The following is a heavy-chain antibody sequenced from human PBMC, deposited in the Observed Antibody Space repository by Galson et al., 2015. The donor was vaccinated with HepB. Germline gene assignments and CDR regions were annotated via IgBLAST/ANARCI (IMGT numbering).Heavy chain of an antibody. CDR2: ISAYNGNT. V-gene: IGHV1-18*04. CDR3: ARESKGGYYPLHALDI. J-gene: IGHJ3*02. CDR1: GYTFTSYG. D-gene: IGHD3-22*01. Sequence: SVKVSCKASGYTFTSYGISWVRQAPGQGLEWMGWISAYNGNTNYAQKLQGRVTMTTDTSTSTAYMELRSLRSDDTAVYYCARESKGGYYPLHALDIWGQGTMVTVSS.